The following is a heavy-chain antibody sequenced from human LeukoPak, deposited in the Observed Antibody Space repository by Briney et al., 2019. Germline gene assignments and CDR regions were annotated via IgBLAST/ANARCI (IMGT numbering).Heavy chain of an antibody. CDR1: GGSLSSYY. D-gene: IGHD1-14*01. CDR3: ARVITRRTHWFDP. Sequence: PSETLSLTCTVSGGSLSSYYWSWIRQPAGKGLEWIGRIYSGGSTNYNPSLKSRVTMSVDTSKNQFSLTLSSVTAADTAVYYCARVITRRTHWFDPWGQGTLVTVSS. V-gene: IGHV4-4*07. J-gene: IGHJ5*02. CDR2: IYSGGST.